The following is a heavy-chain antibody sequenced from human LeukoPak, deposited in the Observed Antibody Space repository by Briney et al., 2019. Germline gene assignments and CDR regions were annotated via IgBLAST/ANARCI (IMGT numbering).Heavy chain of an antibody. D-gene: IGHD1-26*01. CDR3: ARLGSYHDF. CDR1: GASISHYY. J-gene: IGHJ4*02. V-gene: IGHV4-4*09. CDR2: VHTSGGS. Sequence: SETLSLTCTVSGASISHYYWSWIRQTPEKGLEWMGHVHTSGGSTYYPPLKTRLAMSIDTSRSQVSLKLTSVTAADTAVYFCARLGSYHDFWGQGALVTVSS.